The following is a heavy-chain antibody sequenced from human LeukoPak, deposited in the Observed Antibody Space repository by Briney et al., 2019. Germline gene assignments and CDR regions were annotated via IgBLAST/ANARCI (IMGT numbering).Heavy chain of an antibody. CDR2: ISWNSGSI. CDR1: GFTFDDYA. J-gene: IGHJ4*02. CDR3: AKDKFPYYGSGSYFDY. V-gene: IGHV3-9*01. Sequence: GRSLRLSCAASGFTFDDYAMHWVRQPPGKGLEWVSGISWNSGSIGYADSVKGRFTISRDNAKNSLYLQMNSLRAEDTALYYCAKDKFPYYGSGSYFDYWGQGTLVTVSS. D-gene: IGHD3-10*01.